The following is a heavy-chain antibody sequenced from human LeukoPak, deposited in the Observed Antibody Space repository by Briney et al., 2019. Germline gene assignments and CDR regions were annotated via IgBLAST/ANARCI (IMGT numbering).Heavy chain of an antibody. J-gene: IGHJ5*02. Sequence: PGESLRLSCAASGFTFSGYAMYWVRQAPGKGLEWVSSIEASGGATYYAASVRGRFTISRDNSKNTFYLQMNSLGAEDTALYYCAKGSGSGWYGWFAPWGQGTLVTVSS. CDR2: IEASGGAT. D-gene: IGHD6-19*01. V-gene: IGHV3-23*01. CDR3: AKGSGSGWYGWFAP. CDR1: GFTFSGYA.